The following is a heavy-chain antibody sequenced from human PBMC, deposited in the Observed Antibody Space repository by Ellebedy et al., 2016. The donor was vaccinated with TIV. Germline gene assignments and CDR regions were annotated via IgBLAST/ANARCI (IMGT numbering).Heavy chain of an antibody. D-gene: IGHD1-26*01. CDR2: IWSVGSLE. CDR3: AREVGGGQGDMDV. Sequence: PGGSLRLSCAASGFTFPNYPMHCVRQPQGNVLEWVAPIWSVGSLEYYAASVKGRFTLSRDSSENTVYLHMNSLRADDTAVHYCAREVGGGQGDMDVWGQGTTVTVSS. J-gene: IGHJ6*02. V-gene: IGHV3-33*01. CDR1: GFTFPNYP.